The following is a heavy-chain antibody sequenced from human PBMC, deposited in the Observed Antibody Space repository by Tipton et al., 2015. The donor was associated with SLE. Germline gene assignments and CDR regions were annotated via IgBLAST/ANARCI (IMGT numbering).Heavy chain of an antibody. V-gene: IGHV3-48*04. CDR1: GFTFSSYS. CDR2: ISSSSTI. D-gene: IGHD6-19*01. CDR3: ARVPEQWLVPGDY. J-gene: IGHJ4*02. Sequence: SLRLSCAASGFTFSSYSMNWVRQAPGKGLEWVSYISSSSTIYYADSVKGRFTISRDNAKNSLYLQMNSLRAEDTALYYCARVPEQWLVPGDYWGQGTLVTVSS.